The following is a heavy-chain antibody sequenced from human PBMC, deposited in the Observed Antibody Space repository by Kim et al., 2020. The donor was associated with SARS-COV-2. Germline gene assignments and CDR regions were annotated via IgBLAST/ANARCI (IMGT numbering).Heavy chain of an antibody. CDR2: IKQDGSEK. D-gene: IGHD3-22*01. CDR3: ARDYYYDSSGYDGIYYFDY. V-gene: IGHV3-7*01. CDR1: GFTFSSYW. J-gene: IGHJ4*02. Sequence: GGSLRLSCAASGFTFSSYWMSWVRQAPGKGLEWVANIKQDGSEKYYVDSVKGRFTISRDNAKNSLYLQMNSLRAEDTAVYYCARDYYYDSSGYDGIYYFDYWGQGTLVTVSS.